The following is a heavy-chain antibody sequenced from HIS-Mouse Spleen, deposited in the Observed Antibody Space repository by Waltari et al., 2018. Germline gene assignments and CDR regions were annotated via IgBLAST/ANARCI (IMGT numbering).Heavy chain of an antibody. CDR3: AREIPYSSSWYDWYFDL. CDR1: GGAISSSSCY. D-gene: IGHD6-13*01. V-gene: IGHV4-39*07. J-gene: IGHJ2*01. Sequence: QLQLQESGPGLVKPSETLSLTWTVSGGAISSSSCYGGWIREPPGKGLEWIGSIYYSGSTYYNPSLKSRVTISVDTSKNQFSLKLSSVTAADTAVYYCAREIPYSSSWYDWYFDLWGRGTLVTVSS. CDR2: IYYSGST.